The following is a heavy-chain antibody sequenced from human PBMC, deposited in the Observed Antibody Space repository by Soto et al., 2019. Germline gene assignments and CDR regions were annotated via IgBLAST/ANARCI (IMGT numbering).Heavy chain of an antibody. D-gene: IGHD2-2*01. CDR2: IDPSDSYT. CDR1: GYSFTSYW. CDR3: ARLVVVPAANEDYYYGMDV. Sequence: PGESLKISCKGSGYSFTSYWITWVRQMPGKGLEWMGRIDPSDSYTTYSPSFQGHVTISADKSISTAYLQLSSLKTSDTAMYYCARLVVVPAANEDYYYGMDVWGQGTTVTVAS. J-gene: IGHJ6*02. V-gene: IGHV5-10-1*01.